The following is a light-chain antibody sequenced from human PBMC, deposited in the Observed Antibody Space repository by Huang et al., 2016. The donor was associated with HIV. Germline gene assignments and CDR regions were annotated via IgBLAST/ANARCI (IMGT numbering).Light chain of an antibody. CDR3: QQYKSYPLT. Sequence: DIQMTQSPSSLSASVGDRVTITCRASQGTSSSLAWYQQKPEKAPKSLIYAASSLQSGVPSKFGGSGSGTDFTLTISSLQPEDCATYFCQQYKSYPLTFGGGTKVEIK. J-gene: IGKJ4*01. CDR1: QGTSSS. V-gene: IGKV1-16*02. CDR2: AAS.